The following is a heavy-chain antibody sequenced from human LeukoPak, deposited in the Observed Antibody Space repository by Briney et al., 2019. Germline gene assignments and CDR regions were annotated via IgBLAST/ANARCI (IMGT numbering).Heavy chain of an antibody. V-gene: IGHV4-4*02. CDR2: IYHSGST. J-gene: IGHJ1*01. CDR3: ARGQNRYSSSWYQRYFQH. D-gene: IGHD6-13*01. Sequence: SETLSLTCAVSGGSISSSNWWSWIRQPPGKGLEWIGEIYHSGSTNYNPSLKSRVTISVDTSKNQFSLKLSSVTAADTAVYYCARGQNRYSSSWYQRYFQHWGQGTLVTVSS. CDR1: GGSISSSNW.